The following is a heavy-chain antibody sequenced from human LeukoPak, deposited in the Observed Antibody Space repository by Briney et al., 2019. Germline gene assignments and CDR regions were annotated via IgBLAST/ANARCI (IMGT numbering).Heavy chain of an antibody. Sequence: PSETLSLTCTVSGGSISSGDYYWSWIRQPPGKGLEWIGYIYYSGSTNYNPSLKSRVTISVDTSKNQFSLKLSSVTAADTAVYYCARSLERSVPAPGYWGQGTLVTVSS. CDR2: IYYSGST. CDR3: ARSLERSVPAPGY. J-gene: IGHJ4*02. V-gene: IGHV4-61*08. CDR1: GGSISSGDYY. D-gene: IGHD2-2*01.